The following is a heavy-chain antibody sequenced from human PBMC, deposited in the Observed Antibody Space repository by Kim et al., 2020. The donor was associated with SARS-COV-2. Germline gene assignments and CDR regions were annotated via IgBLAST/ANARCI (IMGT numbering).Heavy chain of an antibody. CDR1: GLTFSDYY. Sequence: GGSLRLSCAASGLTFSDYYMSWIRQAPGKGLEWGSYISSSSSYTNYADSVKGRFTISRDNAKNSLYLQMNSLRAEDTAVYYCARDKWRQLGGAGGFDLWGRGTLVTVSS. D-gene: IGHD5-12*01. CDR3: ARDKWRQLGGAGGFDL. J-gene: IGHJ2*01. CDR2: ISSSSSYT. V-gene: IGHV3-11*05.